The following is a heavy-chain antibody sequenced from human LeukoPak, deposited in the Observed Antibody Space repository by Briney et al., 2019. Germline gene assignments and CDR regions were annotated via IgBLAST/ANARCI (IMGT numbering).Heavy chain of an antibody. D-gene: IGHD3-10*01. CDR1: GFTFSDYD. CDR3: ARKYGSGSYSLDY. V-gene: IGHV3-11*06. J-gene: IGHJ4*02. CDR2: ISSSSSYT. Sequence: PGGSLRLSCAASGFTFSDYDMSWIRQAPGKGLEWVSYISSSSSYTNYADSVKGRFTISRDNAKNSLYLQMNSLRAEDTAVYYCARKYGSGSYSLDYWGQGTLVTVSS.